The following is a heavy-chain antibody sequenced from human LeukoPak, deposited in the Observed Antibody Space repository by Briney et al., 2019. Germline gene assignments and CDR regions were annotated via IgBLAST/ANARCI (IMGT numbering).Heavy chain of an antibody. J-gene: IGHJ4*02. V-gene: IGHV4-34*01. Sequence: ASETLSLTCAVYGGSFSGYYWSWIRQPPGKGLEWIGEVNHSGSTNYNPSLKSRVTISVDRSKNQFSLKLSSVTAADTAVYYCARTVVVPAAMPYYFDYWGQGTLVTVSS. CDR3: ARTVVVPAAMPYYFDY. CDR2: VNHSGST. D-gene: IGHD2-2*01. CDR1: GGSFSGYY.